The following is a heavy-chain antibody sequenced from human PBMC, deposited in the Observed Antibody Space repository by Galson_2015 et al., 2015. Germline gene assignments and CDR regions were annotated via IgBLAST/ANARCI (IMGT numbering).Heavy chain of an antibody. Sequence: ALRLSCAASGLTFNSYAMHWVRQAPGKGLEWVAVISYDGSNKYYADSVKGRFTIFRDNSKNTLYLQMNSLRAEDTAVYYCAIHDYGDYNWFDPWGQGTLVTVSS. CDR2: ISYDGSNK. V-gene: IGHV3-30-3*01. CDR3: AIHDYGDYNWFDP. D-gene: IGHD4-17*01. CDR1: GLTFNSYA. J-gene: IGHJ5*02.